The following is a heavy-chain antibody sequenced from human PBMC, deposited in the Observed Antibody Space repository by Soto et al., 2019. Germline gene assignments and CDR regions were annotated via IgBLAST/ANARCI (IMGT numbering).Heavy chain of an antibody. CDR2: IKKDGSEK. J-gene: IGHJ4*02. Sequence: GGSLRLSCEGSGFTFSNYWMSWARQAPGKGPEWVANIKKDGSEKYYVDSVKGRFTISRDNAKNSLFLQMNSLRAEDTAVYYCARDPRDSEYAIFDYWGLGTLVTVSS. V-gene: IGHV3-7*05. CDR1: GFTFSNYW. D-gene: IGHD1-26*01. CDR3: ARDPRDSEYAIFDY.